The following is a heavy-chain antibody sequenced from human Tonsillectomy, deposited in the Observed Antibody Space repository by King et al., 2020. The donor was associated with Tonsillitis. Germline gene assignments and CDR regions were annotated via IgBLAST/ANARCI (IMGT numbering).Heavy chain of an antibody. CDR2: ISYDGSNK. CDR1: GFTLSSYA. V-gene: IGHV3-30*18. D-gene: IGHD2-15*01. J-gene: IGHJ3*02. Sequence: VQLVESGGGVVQPGRSLRLSCAASGFTLSSYAMHWVRQAPGKGLEWVAVISYDGSNKYYADSVKGRFTISRDNSKNTLYLQMNSLRAEDTAVYYCAKDSYYCIGGSLPTGDAFDIWGQGTMVTVSS. CDR3: AKDSYYCIGGSLPTGDAFDI.